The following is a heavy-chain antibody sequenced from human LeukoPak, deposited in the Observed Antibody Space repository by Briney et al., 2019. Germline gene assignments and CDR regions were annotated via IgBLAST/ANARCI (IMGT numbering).Heavy chain of an antibody. D-gene: IGHD2-15*01. Sequence: GESLKISCKGSGYSFTSYWIGWARQMPGKGLEWMGIIYPGDSDARYSPSFQGQVTISADKSITTAYLQWSSLKASDTAMYYCATQHPYCSGGSSYLVGYWGQGTLVTVSS. J-gene: IGHJ4*02. CDR3: ATQHPYCSGGSSYLVGY. CDR2: IYPGDSDA. CDR1: GYSFTSYW. V-gene: IGHV5-51*01.